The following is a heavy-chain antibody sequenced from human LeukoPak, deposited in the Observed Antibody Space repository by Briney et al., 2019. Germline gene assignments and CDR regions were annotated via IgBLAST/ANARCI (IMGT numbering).Heavy chain of an antibody. J-gene: IGHJ5*02. CDR3: ARDTGDSSGSRWFDP. CDR2: INHSGST. V-gene: IGHV4-34*01. D-gene: IGHD3-22*01. Sequence: PSETLSLTCAVYGGSFSGYYWSWIRQPPGKGLEWIGEINHSGSTNYNPSLKSRVTISVDTSKNQFSLKLSSVTAADTAVYYCARDTGDSSGSRWFDPWGQGTLVTVSS. CDR1: GGSFSGYY.